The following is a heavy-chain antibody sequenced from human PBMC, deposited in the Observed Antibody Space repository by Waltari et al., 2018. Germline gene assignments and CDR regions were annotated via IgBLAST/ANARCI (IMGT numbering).Heavy chain of an antibody. CDR3: ARDHYSSWDY. D-gene: IGHD6-19*01. V-gene: IGHV4-59*01. Sequence: QVQLQESGPGLVKPSETLSLTCTVSGGSISSYYWSWIRQPPGKGLEWIGYIYYSGRTNYNPALKSRVTISVDTAKNQFSLKLSSVTAADTAVYYCARDHYSSWDYWGQGTLVTVSS. CDR2: IYYSGRT. CDR1: GGSISSYY. J-gene: IGHJ4*02.